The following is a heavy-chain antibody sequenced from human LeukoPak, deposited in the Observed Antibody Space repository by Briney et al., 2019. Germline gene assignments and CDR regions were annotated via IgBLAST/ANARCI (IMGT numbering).Heavy chain of an antibody. CDR2: IYSGGST. J-gene: IGHJ6*03. CDR3: AKGKNYYYYYYMDV. CDR1: GFTVSSNY. V-gene: IGHV3-66*01. Sequence: GGSLRLSCAASGFTVSSNYMSWVRQAPGKGLEWVSVIYSGGSTCYADSVKGRFTISRDNSKNTLYLQMNSLRAEDTAVYYCAKGKNYYYYYYMDVWGKGTTVTISS.